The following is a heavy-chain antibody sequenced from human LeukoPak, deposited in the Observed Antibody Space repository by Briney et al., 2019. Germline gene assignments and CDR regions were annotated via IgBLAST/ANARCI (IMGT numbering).Heavy chain of an antibody. CDR1: GGSISSGGYY. D-gene: IGHD3-22*01. V-gene: IGHV4-31*03. CDR2: IYYSGST. Sequence: SQTLSLTCTVSGGSISSGGYYWSWIRQHPGKGLEWIGYIYYSGSTYYNPSLKSRVTISVDTSKNQFSLKLSSVTAADTAVYYCARLNRGYYYDSSGYYYEDYWGQGTLVTVSS. J-gene: IGHJ4*02. CDR3: ARLNRGYYYDSSGYYYEDY.